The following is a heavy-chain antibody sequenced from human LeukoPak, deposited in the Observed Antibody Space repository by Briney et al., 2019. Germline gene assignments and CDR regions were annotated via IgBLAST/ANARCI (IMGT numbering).Heavy chain of an antibody. D-gene: IGHD3-22*01. J-gene: IGHJ2*01. CDR3: ARDPQYYYDSSGYLGWYFDL. CDR1: GGSISSYY. V-gene: IGHV4-59*01. Sequence: SETLSLTCTVSGGSISSYYWSWIRQPPGKGLEWIGYIYYSGSTNYNPSLKSRVTISVDPSKNQFSLKLSSVTAADTAVYYCARDPQYYYDSSGYLGWYFDLWGRGTLVTVSS. CDR2: IYYSGST.